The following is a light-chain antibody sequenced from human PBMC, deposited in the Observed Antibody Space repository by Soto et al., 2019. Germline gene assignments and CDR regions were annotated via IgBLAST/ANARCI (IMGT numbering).Light chain of an antibody. Sequence: ENVLTQSPGSLSLSPGERATLSCRASQSVSNSYLAWYQQKPGQAPRLLVYGASNRATGIPDRFSGSGSGTDFTLTISRLEPEDFAVYYCQQYGSSPPLTFGGGTKVEIK. J-gene: IGKJ4*01. CDR3: QQYGSSPPLT. CDR2: GAS. V-gene: IGKV3-20*01. CDR1: QSVSNSY.